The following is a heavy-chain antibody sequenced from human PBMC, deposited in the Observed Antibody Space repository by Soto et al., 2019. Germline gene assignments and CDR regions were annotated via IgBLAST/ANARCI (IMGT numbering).Heavy chain of an antibody. CDR3: HGYGY. D-gene: IGHD5-12*01. CDR1: GFNVRANY. CDR2: IYSGGTT. V-gene: IGHV3-53*01. J-gene: IGHJ4*02. Sequence: EVQLVESGGGLIQPGGSLRLSCAVSGFNVRANYMSWVRQAPGKGLEWVSVIYSGGTTYYADSVQGRFIISRDISKNTLYLQMNILRAEDTAVYYCHGYGYWGQGTLVTVSS.